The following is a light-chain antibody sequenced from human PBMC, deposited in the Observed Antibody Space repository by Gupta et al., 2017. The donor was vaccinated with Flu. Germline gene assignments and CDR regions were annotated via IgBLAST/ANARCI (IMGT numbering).Light chain of an antibody. CDR2: QDN. CDR1: KLGSKY. J-gene: IGLJ2*01. CDR3: QAWDSSTVV. V-gene: IGLV3-1*01. Sequence: SYELTQPLSVSVSPGQTASITCSGDKLGSKYACWYQQKPGQSPVLVIFQDNNRPSGIPERFSGSNSGNTATLTISGTQAVDEADYYCQAWDSSTVVFGGGTRLTVL.